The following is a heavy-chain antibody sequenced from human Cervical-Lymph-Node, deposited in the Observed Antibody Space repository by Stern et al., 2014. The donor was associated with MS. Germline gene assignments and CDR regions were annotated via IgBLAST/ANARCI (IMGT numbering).Heavy chain of an antibody. CDR2: FDPEDGET. J-gene: IGHJ6*02. D-gene: IGHD3-3*01. V-gene: IGHV1-24*01. CDR3: ATDRDDFRSGYSAPTKGYGLDV. CDR1: GYTLTELS. Sequence: VQLVESGAEVKKPGASVKVSCKVSGYTLTELSMHWVRQAPGKGLEWMGGFDPEDGETTYAQKFQGRVTMTEDTSTDTAYMELSALRSEDTAMYYCATDRDDFRSGYSAPTKGYGLDVWGQGTTVTVTS.